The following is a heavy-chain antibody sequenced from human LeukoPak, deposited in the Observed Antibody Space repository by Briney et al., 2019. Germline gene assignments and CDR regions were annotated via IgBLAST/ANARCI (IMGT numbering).Heavy chain of an antibody. D-gene: IGHD1-26*01. CDR3: VKDYRVGSSPAFGDF. Sequence: GGSLRLSCVASGFTFRSHAMSWVRQAPGKGLEWVSGLIENGATTYYADSVKGRFSISRDNSMNTVYLQMNNLRAEDTAVYYCVKDYRVGSSPAFGDFWGQGTLVTVSS. CDR2: LIENGATT. J-gene: IGHJ4*02. V-gene: IGHV3-23*01. CDR1: GFTFRSHA.